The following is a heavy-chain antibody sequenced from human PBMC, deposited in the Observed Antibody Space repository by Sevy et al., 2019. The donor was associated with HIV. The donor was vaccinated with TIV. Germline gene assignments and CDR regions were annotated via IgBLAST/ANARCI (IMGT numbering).Heavy chain of an antibody. D-gene: IGHD1-20*01. CDR3: AKDGYKPSVGDENYYYYYMDV. J-gene: IGHJ6*03. CDR2: ISGSGGST. V-gene: IGHV3-23*01. Sequence: GESLKISCAASGFTFSSYAMSWGRQAPGKGLEWVSAISGSGGSTYYADSVKGRFTISRDNSKNTLYLQMNSLRAEDTAVYYCAKDGYKPSVGDENYYYYYMDVWGKWTTVTVSS. CDR1: GFTFSSYA.